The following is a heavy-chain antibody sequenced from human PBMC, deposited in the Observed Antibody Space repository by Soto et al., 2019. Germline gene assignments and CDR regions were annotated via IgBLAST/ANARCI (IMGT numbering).Heavy chain of an antibody. V-gene: IGHV4-31*11. J-gene: IGHJ6*02. CDR2: IYYSGST. CDR3: ARVPKLGYCSSTSCLHYGMDV. D-gene: IGHD2-2*01. Sequence: PSETLSLTCAVYGGSLSGYYWSWIRQHPGKGLEWIGYIYYSGSTYYNPSLESRVTISVDTSKNQFSLKLSSVTAADTAVYYCARVPKLGYCSSTSCLHYGMDVWGQGTTVTVSS. CDR1: GGSLSGYY.